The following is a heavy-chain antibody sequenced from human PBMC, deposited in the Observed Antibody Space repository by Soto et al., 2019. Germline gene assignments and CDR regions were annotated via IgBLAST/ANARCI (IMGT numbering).Heavy chain of an antibody. CDR3: ARASRHCSGGSCYFPLGI. CDR2: ISSGSTI. Sequence: GSLRRSCAASGFTFSSYEMNWVRQAPGKVLEWVSYISSGSTIYYADSVKGRFTISRDNAKNSLYLQMNSLRAEDTAVYYCARASRHCSGGSCYFPLGIWGQGTMVTVSS. D-gene: IGHD2-15*01. J-gene: IGHJ3*02. CDR1: GFTFSSYE. V-gene: IGHV3-48*03.